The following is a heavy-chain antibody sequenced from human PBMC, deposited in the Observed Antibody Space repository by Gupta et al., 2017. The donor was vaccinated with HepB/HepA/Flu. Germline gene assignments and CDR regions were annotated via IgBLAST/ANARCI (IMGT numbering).Heavy chain of an antibody. V-gene: IGHV3-48*02. CDR3: ATNGTSMTTARFPAFDI. CDR1: GLTFSNYN. D-gene: IGHD4-17*01. Sequence: EVQLVESGGGLVQPGGSLRLSCAVSGLTFSNYNINWVRQAPGKGLEWLSYISSSANSGCYTDSVKGRFIISRDNAKDSLNLQMSNLRDEDTAMYYCATNGTSMTTARFPAFDIWGQGTMVIVSS. CDR2: ISSSANSG. J-gene: IGHJ3*02.